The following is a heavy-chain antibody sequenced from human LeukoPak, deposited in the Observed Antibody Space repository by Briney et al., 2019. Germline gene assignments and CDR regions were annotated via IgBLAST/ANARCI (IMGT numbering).Heavy chain of an antibody. D-gene: IGHD3-9*01. Sequence: GGSLRLSCAASGFTVRSIYMSWVRQAPGKGLEWGSVIYSGGSTYYADSVKGRFTISRDNFKNTLYLQMNSLRGEDTAVYYCARAPTIYYGMDVWGQGTPVTVSS. CDR2: IYSGGST. CDR1: GFTVRSIY. CDR3: ARAPTIYYGMDV. J-gene: IGHJ6*02. V-gene: IGHV3-53*01.